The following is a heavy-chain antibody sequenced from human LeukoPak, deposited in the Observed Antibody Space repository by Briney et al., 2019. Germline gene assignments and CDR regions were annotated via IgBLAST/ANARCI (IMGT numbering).Heavy chain of an antibody. CDR2: ISSSGSTI. Sequence: PGRSLRLSCAASGFTFSSYEMNWVRQAPGKGLEWVSYISSSGSTIYYADSVKGRFTISRDNAKNSLYLQMNSLSVEDTATYYCARDGYSGSYGLGFDYWGQGTLVTVSS. D-gene: IGHD1-26*01. CDR3: ARDGYSGSYGLGFDY. J-gene: IGHJ4*02. V-gene: IGHV3-48*03. CDR1: GFTFSSYE.